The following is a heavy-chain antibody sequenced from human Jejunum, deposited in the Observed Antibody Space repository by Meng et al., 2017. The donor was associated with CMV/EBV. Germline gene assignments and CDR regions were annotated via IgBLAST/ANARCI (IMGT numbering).Heavy chain of an antibody. Sequence: RSHDLRWVRPAPGKGLESISTLSLSGRSTYYSASVRGRFTVSRDDSTNTFYLHMDSLRADDTAVYYCARDGRSFLSRYWYFDLWGRGALVTVSS. D-gene: IGHD2/OR15-2a*01. V-gene: IGHV3-23*01. CDR2: LSLSGRST. CDR3: ARDGRSFLSRYWYFDL. J-gene: IGHJ2*01. CDR1: RSHD.